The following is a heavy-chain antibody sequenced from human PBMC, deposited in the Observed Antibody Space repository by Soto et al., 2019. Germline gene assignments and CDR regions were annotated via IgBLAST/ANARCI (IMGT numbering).Heavy chain of an antibody. CDR3: ARRLIDNWTQGYAFDV. CDR2: IYYNGDT. J-gene: IGHJ3*01. D-gene: IGHD1-20*01. V-gene: IGHV4-39*01. CDR1: GGSVSSGNYF. Sequence: QLQLQESGPGLVKPALTLSLKCAVSGGSVSSGNYFWGWIRQPPGKGLEWSGNIYYNGDTYYSPSRKSRVTMSVATAQNQFSLRLTSVTAADTAVYDCARRLIDNWTQGYAFDVWGQGTLVTVSS.